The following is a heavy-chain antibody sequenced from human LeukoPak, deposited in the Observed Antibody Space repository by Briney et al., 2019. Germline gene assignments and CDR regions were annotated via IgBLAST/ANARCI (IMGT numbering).Heavy chain of an antibody. V-gene: IGHV1-46*01. CDR1: GYTFTSYY. J-gene: IGHJ4*02. D-gene: IGHD2-2*01. CDR3: ARDLPEYCSSTSCYYPLLFDY. Sequence: ASVKVSCKASGYTFTSYYMHWVRQAPGQGLEWMGIINPSGGSTSYAHKFQGRVTMTRDTSTSTFYLELSSLRSEDTAVYYCARDLPEYCSSTSCYYPLLFDYWGQGTLVTVSS. CDR2: INPSGGST.